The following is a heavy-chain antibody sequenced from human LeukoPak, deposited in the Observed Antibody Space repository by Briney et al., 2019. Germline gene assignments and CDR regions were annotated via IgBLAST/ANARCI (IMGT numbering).Heavy chain of an antibody. J-gene: IGHJ6*04. Sequence: GGSLRLSCAASGFIFSSYGLHWVRQAPGKGLEWVAVIWYDGSNKYYADSVKGRFTISRDNSKNTLYLQMNSLRAEDKAVYYCARVTGDYAIMDVWGKGTTVTVSS. CDR2: IWYDGSNK. CDR1: GFIFSSYG. CDR3: ARVTGDYAIMDV. D-gene: IGHD4-17*01. V-gene: IGHV3-33*01.